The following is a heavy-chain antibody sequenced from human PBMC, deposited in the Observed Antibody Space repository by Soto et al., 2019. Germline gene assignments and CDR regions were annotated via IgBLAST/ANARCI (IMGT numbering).Heavy chain of an antibody. V-gene: IGHV3-74*01. Sequence: EVQLVESGGVSVQPGGSLRLSCTASGFTLSNYWMHWVRQAPGKGLVWVSRINTDGSTTTYADSVKGRFTISRDKAKNTLYLKMNSLRDEATAVYYCVSIGRGDGYTFGYWGQGTLVTVSS. D-gene: IGHD5-12*01. CDR3: VSIGRGDGYTFGY. CDR2: INTDGSTT. J-gene: IGHJ4*02. CDR1: GFTLSNYW.